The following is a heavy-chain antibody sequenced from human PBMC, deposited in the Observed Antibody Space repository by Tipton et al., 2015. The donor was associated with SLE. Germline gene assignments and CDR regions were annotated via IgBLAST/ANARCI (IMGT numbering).Heavy chain of an antibody. CDR1: GFSLNDYW. D-gene: IGHD1-26*01. J-gene: IGHJ4*02. CDR3: TRDWGARPHNY. V-gene: IGHV3-7*01. CDR2: IKQDGSEK. Sequence: LSLTCAASGFSLNDYWMSWVRQAPGKGLEWVANIKQDGSEKYYVDSVKGRFTISRDNAKNSLFLQMSSLRAEDTAVYYCTRDWGARPHNYWGQGTLVSVSS.